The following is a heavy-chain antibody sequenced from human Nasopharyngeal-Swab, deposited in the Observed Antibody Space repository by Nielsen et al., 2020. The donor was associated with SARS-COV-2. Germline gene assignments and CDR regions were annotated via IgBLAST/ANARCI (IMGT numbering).Heavy chain of an antibody. J-gene: IGHJ2*01. CDR1: GFTFSSYG. CDR2: ISYDGSNK. V-gene: IGHV3-30*18. CDR3: AKDSVIFDYSRHWYFDL. D-gene: IGHD3/OR15-3a*01. Sequence: GESLKISCAASGFTFSSYGMHWVRQAPGKGLEWVAVISYDGSNKYYADSVKGRFTISRDNSKNTLYLQMNSLRAEETAVYYCAKDSVIFDYSRHWYFDLWGRGTLVTVSS.